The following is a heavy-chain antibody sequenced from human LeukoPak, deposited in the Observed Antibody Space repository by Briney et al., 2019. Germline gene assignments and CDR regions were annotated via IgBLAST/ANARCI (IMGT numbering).Heavy chain of an antibody. V-gene: IGHV4-39*01. D-gene: IGHD5-18*01. CDR2: IYYSGST. CDR1: GGSISSSSYY. CDR3: ARQSGGYSYGYGFDY. J-gene: IGHJ4*02. Sequence: SETLSLICTVSGGSISSSSYYWGWIRQPPGKGLEWIGSIYYSGSTYYNPSLKSRVTISVDTSKNQFSLKLSSVTAADAAVYYCARQSGGYSYGYGFDYWGQGTLVTVSS.